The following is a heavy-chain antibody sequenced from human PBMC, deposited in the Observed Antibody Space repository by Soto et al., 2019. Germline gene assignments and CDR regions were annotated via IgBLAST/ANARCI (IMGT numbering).Heavy chain of an antibody. Sequence: QVHLVESGGGLVKPGGSLRLSSAASGFDFSDAYMSWIRQAPGKGLEWVAWITSSSVQTRYADSVKGRFTISRDNAKNSLYLQMNSLRPEDTAVYYCASLVRQHLPPLGPWGQGTLVIVSS. CDR1: GFDFSDAY. J-gene: IGHJ5*02. D-gene: IGHD6-13*01. CDR2: ITSSSVQT. V-gene: IGHV3-11*06. CDR3: ASLVRQHLPPLGP.